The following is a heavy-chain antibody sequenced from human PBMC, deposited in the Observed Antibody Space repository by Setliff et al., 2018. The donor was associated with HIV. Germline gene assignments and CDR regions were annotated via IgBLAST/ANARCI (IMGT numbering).Heavy chain of an antibody. V-gene: IGHV3-53*01. J-gene: IGHJ3*01. CDR1: DFTLSTAD. D-gene: IGHD3-22*01. CDR2: ITGGFA. Sequence: GGSLRLSCAASDFTLSTADVNWVRQAPGKGLEWISGITGGFAYFANSVRGRFSLSKDDSKDTLYLQMTSLKVDDTAIYYCAKDLSVRDSALKGVLDVWGRGTMVTVSS. CDR3: AKDLSVRDSALKGVLDV.